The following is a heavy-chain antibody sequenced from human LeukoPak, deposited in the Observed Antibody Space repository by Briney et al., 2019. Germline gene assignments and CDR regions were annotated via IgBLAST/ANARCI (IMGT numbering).Heavy chain of an antibody. V-gene: IGHV3-48*04. D-gene: IGHD4-17*01. CDR2: ISSSTNTI. CDR3: ARNIYGDFDP. Sequence: GGSLRLSCEVSGFPFTLYNMNWVRQAPGKGLEWLSYISSSTNTIYYADSVKGRFTISRDNAKNSLYLQMNSLRAEDTAVYYCARNIYGDFDPWGQGTLVTVSS. J-gene: IGHJ5*02. CDR1: GFPFTLYN.